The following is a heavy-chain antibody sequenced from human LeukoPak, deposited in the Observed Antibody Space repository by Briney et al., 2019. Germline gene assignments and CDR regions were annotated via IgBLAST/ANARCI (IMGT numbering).Heavy chain of an antibody. CDR1: GGSFSGYY. CDR2: INHSGST. V-gene: IGHV4-34*01. CDR3: ARGGGSSPGIAVY. D-gene: IGHD6-19*01. Sequence: PSETLSLTCAVYGGSFSGYYWNWIRQPPGQGLEWIGEINHSGSTNYNPSLKSRVTISLDTSKNQFSLKLSSVTAADTAVYYCARGGGSSPGIAVYRGQGTLVTVSS. J-gene: IGHJ4*02.